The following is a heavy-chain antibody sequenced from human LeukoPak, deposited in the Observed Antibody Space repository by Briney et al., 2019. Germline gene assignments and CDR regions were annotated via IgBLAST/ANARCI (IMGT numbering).Heavy chain of an antibody. V-gene: IGHV3-64*01. J-gene: IGHJ5*02. CDR2: ISSNGGST. Sequence: GGSLRLSCAASGFTFSSYAMHWVRQAPGKGLEYVSAISSNGGSTYYANSVKGRFTISRDNSKNTLYLQMGSLRAEDMAVYYCAREPGYTRFDPWGQGTLVTVSS. CDR3: AREPGYTRFDP. D-gene: IGHD3-16*02. CDR1: GFTFSSYA.